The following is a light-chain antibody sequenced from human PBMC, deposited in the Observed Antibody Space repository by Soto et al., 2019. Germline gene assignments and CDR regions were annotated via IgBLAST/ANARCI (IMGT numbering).Light chain of an antibody. J-gene: IGKJ5*01. CDR3: QQYGSLIT. CDR1: QSVSSSY. CDR2: GAS. Sequence: EIVLTQSPGTLSLSPGERATLSCRASQSVSSSYLAWYQQKPGQAPRLLIYGASSRATGIPDRFSGSGSGTDFTLTISRLEPEDFAVYYCQQYGSLITSGQGTRLEIK. V-gene: IGKV3-20*01.